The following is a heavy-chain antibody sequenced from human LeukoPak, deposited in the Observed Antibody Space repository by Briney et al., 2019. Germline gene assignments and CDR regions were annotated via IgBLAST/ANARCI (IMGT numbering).Heavy chain of an antibody. CDR1: GFTFSSYW. J-gene: IGHJ4*02. Sequence: GGSLRLSCAASGFTFSSYWMHWVRQAPGKGLEWVSTISGSGGDTYYADSVKGRFTISRDNSKNTLFLQMNSLRAEDAAAYFCAKSLGYYGSGSRYFFDYWGQGTLVTVSS. V-gene: IGHV3-23*01. CDR3: AKSLGYYGSGSRYFFDY. CDR2: ISGSGGDT. D-gene: IGHD3-10*01.